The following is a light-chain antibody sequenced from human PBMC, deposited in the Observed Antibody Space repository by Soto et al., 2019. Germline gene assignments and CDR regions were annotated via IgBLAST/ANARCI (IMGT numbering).Light chain of an antibody. J-gene: IGKJ5*01. CDR1: QGISSA. CDR2: DVF. V-gene: IGKV1-13*02. Sequence: AIQVTQSPSPLPASVGDTVTITCRASQGISSAFAWYQQKPGKVPRLLIYDVFNSQSGVPSRFSGSGSGTDFTLTIRRLQPEDFATYYCQQLETYPLTFGQGTRLEIK. CDR3: QQLETYPLT.